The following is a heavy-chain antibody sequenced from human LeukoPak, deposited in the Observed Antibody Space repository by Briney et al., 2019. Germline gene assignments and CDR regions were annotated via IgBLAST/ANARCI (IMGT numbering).Heavy chain of an antibody. CDR3: ARVVPPTDYGSGSYFWDPYYFDY. Sequence: GGSPRLSCAASGFTFSSYGMSWVRQAPGKGLEWVSAISGSGGSTYYADSVKGRFTISRDNSKNTLYLQMNSLRAEDTAVYYCARVVPPTDYGSGSYFWDPYYFDYWGQGTLVTVSS. D-gene: IGHD3-10*01. CDR2: ISGSGGST. J-gene: IGHJ4*02. V-gene: IGHV3-23*01. CDR1: GFTFSSYG.